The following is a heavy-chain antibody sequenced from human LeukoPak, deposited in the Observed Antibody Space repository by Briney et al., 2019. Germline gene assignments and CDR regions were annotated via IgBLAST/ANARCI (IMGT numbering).Heavy chain of an antibody. V-gene: IGHV4-4*02. Sequence: PSETLSLTCVVSGGSISINWWGWVRQPPGKGLEWIGVIFHTGSTNYNPSLKSRVTISVDKSKYELSLKVTSVTAADTAVYYCVRNGHYSIDYWGQGTLVTVSS. CDR1: GGSISINW. J-gene: IGHJ4*02. D-gene: IGHD4-17*01. CDR3: VRNGHYSIDY. CDR2: IFHTGST.